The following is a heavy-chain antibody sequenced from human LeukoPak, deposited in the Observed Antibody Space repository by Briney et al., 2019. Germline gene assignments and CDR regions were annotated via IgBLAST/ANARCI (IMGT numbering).Heavy chain of an antibody. Sequence: SETLSLTCSVSGGSISNDNYYWGWIRQPPGKGLEWIGSIYNSGSTYYNPSLKSRVTVSVDRPKNRFSLKLNSVTAADTAVYYCARHVASYDFDFWGQGILVTVSS. V-gene: IGHV4-39*01. CDR2: IYNSGST. D-gene: IGHD2-21*01. J-gene: IGHJ4*02. CDR3: ARHVASYDFDF. CDR1: GGSISNDNYY.